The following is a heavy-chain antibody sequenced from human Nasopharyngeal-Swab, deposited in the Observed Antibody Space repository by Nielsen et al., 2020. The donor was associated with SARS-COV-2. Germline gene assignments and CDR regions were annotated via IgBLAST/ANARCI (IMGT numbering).Heavy chain of an antibody. Sequence: ASVKVSCKASGYTFTSNVLNWVRQAPAQGAAYIGWIRTKTGAPTYAQAFTGRFVISLDTSVSTTYLQISSLKADDTAVYYCARENQEYANIWIDYWGQGTQVTVSS. CDR3: ARENQEYANIWIDY. D-gene: IGHD1-1*01. V-gene: IGHV7-4-1*02. CDR1: GYTFTSNV. J-gene: IGHJ4*02. CDR2: IRTKTGAP.